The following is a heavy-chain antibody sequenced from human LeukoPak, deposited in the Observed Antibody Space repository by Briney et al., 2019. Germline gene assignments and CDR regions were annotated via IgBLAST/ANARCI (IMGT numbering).Heavy chain of an antibody. D-gene: IGHD3-10*01. V-gene: IGHV4-39*07. Sequence: SETLSLTCTVSGGSISSSSYYWGWIRQPPGKGLEWIGSIYYSGSTYYNPSLKSRVTISVDTPKNQFSLKLSSVTAADTAVYYCARVSRVRGVISSYYYCGMDVWGQGTTVTVSS. CDR1: GGSISSSSYY. CDR2: IYYSGST. J-gene: IGHJ6*02. CDR3: ARVSRVRGVISSYYYCGMDV.